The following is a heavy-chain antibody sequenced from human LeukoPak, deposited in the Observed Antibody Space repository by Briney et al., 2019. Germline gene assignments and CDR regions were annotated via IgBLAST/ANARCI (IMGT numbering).Heavy chain of an antibody. V-gene: IGHV4-30-4*01. J-gene: IGHJ3*02. CDR2: IYYSGST. CDR1: GGSISSGDYY. CDR3: ARQGTYYYDSSGHAFDI. D-gene: IGHD3-22*01. Sequence: SQTLSLTCTVSGGSISSGDYYWSWIRQPPGKGLEWIGYIYYSGSTYYNPSLKSRVTISVDTSKNQFSLKLSSVTAADTAVYYCARQGTYYYDSSGHAFDIWDQGTMVTVSS.